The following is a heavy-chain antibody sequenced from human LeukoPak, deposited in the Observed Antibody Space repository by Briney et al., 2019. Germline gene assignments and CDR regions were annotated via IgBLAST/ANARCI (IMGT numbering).Heavy chain of an antibody. Sequence: PSETLSLTCTVSGGSICSYYWSWIRQPPGKGLEWIGYIYYSGSTNYNPSLKSRVTISVDTSKNQFSLKLSSVTAADTAVYYCAREWDYYDSSGYYDYWGQGTLVTVSS. V-gene: IGHV4-59*01. CDR2: IYYSGST. CDR1: GGSICSYY. J-gene: IGHJ4*02. D-gene: IGHD3-22*01. CDR3: AREWDYYDSSGYYDY.